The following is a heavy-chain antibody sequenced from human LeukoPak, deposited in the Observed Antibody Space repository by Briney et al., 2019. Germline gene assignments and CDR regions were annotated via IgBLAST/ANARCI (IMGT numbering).Heavy chain of an antibody. J-gene: IGHJ4*02. V-gene: IGHV3-30-3*01. D-gene: IGHD3-22*01. CDR2: ISYDGSNK. Sequence: GRSLRLSCAASGFTFSSYAMHWVRQAPGKGLEWVAVISYDGSNKYYADSVKGRFTISRHNSKNTLYLQMIRLRAEVWAVYYCAKDRGTDCYDSSGYYVGYWGQGTLVTVSS. CDR1: GFTFSSYA. CDR3: AKDRGTDCYDSSGYYVGY.